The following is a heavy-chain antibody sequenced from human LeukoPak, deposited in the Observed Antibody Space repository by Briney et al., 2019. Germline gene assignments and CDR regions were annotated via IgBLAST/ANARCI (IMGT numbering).Heavy chain of an antibody. D-gene: IGHD2-2*01. CDR3: ARDVNRYCSSTSCPRGPPYNWFDP. Sequence: GGSLRLSCAASGFTFSDYYMSWIRQAPGKGLEWVSYISSSGSTIYYADSVKGRFTISRDNAKNSLYLQMNSLRAEDTAVYYCARDVNRYCSSTSCPRGPPYNWFDPWGQGTLVTVSS. CDR2: ISSSGSTI. V-gene: IGHV3-11*01. J-gene: IGHJ5*02. CDR1: GFTFSDYY.